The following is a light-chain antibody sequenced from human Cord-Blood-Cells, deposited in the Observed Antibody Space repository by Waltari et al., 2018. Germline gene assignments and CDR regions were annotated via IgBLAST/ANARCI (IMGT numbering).Light chain of an antibody. J-gene: IGKJ1*01. CDR3: QQSYRTPPT. Sequence: DIQMTQSPSSLSASVGARVTITCRARQSISSYLNWYQQKPGKAPQLLIYAATSLQSGVPSRFSGSGSGTDFTLTSSSLQPEDFATYYCQQSYRTPPTFGQGTKVEIK. CDR2: AAT. V-gene: IGKV1-39*01. CDR1: QSISSY.